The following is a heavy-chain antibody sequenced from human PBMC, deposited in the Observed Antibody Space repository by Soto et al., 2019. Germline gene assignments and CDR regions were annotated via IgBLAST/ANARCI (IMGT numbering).Heavy chain of an antibody. CDR2: ISPYNGNT. D-gene: IGHD6-13*01. J-gene: IGHJ3*02. V-gene: IGHV1-18*04. Sequence: ASVKVSCKASGYTFSYYSITWVRQAPGKGLEWMGWISPYNGNTNYAQRLQGRVTMTTDTSKSTAYMELRSLRSDVTAVYYCERDKGLVSSICLINPEAFDIWGQGTMVTV. CDR3: ERDKGLVSSICLINPEAFDI. CDR1: GYTFSYYS.